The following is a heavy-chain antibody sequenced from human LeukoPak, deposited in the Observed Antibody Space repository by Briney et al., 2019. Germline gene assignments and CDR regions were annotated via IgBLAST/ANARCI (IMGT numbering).Heavy chain of an antibody. CDR2: IYSGGST. V-gene: IGHV3-66*01. CDR1: GFTVSNSY. J-gene: IGHJ3*02. Sequence: GGSLRFSCAASGFTVSNSYVNWVRQAPGKGLEWVSVIYSGGSTYYADSVKGRFTISRDNSKNTLYLQMNSLRAEDTAVYYCARDPQIIAFDIWGQGTMVTVSS. CDR3: ARDPQIIAFDI.